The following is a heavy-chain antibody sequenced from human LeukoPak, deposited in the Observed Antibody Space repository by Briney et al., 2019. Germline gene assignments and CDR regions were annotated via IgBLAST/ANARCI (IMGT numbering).Heavy chain of an antibody. V-gene: IGHV4-39*07. CDR1: GGSIGSSTYY. CDR3: AKDHYDSSGYSFDY. CDR2: IYYRGNS. D-gene: IGHD3-22*01. J-gene: IGHJ4*02. Sequence: SETLSLTCTVSGGSIGSSTYYWGWIRQPPGKGLEWIGSIYYRGNSYYNPSLKSRVTISVDTSKNHFSLKLRSVTAADTAVYYCAKDHYDSSGYSFDYWGQGTLVTVSS.